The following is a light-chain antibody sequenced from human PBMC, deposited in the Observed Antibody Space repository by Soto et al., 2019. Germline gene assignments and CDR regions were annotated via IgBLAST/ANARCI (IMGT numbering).Light chain of an antibody. J-gene: IGKJ4*01. CDR3: QQYYSAPLT. V-gene: IGKV4-1*01. CDR2: WAS. CDR1: QSVLFRSTNVNY. Sequence: DIVMTQSPDSLAVSLGERATINCKSSQSVLFRSTNVNYLAWYQRKPGQPPKLLIYWASTRESGVPDRFSGSGSGTDFTLTISSLQAEDGAVYYCQQYYSAPLTFGGGTRVEIK.